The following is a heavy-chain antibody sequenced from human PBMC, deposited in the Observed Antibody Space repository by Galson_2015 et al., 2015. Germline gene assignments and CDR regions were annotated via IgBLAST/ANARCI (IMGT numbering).Heavy chain of an antibody. D-gene: IGHD3-16*01. CDR2: IYQSGSA. J-gene: IGHJ4*02. CDR3: ARERKGGADFDY. V-gene: IGHV4-4*02. Sequence: ETLYLTCAVSGGSISSNNWWSWVRQPPGQGLEWIGEIYQSGSANYNPSLKSRVTMSIDKSKNQFSLKLSSVTAADTAVYYCARERKGGADFDYWGQGSLVTVSS. CDR1: GGSISSNNW.